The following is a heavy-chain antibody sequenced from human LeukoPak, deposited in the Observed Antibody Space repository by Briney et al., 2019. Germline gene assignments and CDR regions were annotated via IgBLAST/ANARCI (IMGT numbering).Heavy chain of an antibody. D-gene: IGHD5-18*01. Sequence: SETLSLACTVSGGSISSGDYYWSWIRQPPGKGLEWIGYIYYSGSLYYNPSLKSRVRISLDTSKNQFSLKLTSVTAADTAVYYCAGDNSRIYGMDVWGQGTTVTVSS. J-gene: IGHJ6*02. CDR2: IYYSGSL. CDR3: AGDNSRIYGMDV. CDR1: GGSISSGDYY. V-gene: IGHV4-30-4*01.